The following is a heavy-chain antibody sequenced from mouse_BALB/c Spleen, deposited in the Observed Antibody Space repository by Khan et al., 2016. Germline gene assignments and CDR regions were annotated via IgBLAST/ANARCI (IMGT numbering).Heavy chain of an antibody. V-gene: IGHV9-3*02. D-gene: IGHD1-3*01. J-gene: IGHJ2*01. CDR2: ININTGEP. Sequence: QIQLVQSGPELKKPGETVNISCKSSGYIFRNYGMNWVKQAPGKGLKWMGWININTGEPTYAEEFKGRFVFSLESSASTAHLQINNLKNEDTATYFSARGGYNYPFDYWGQGTTLTVSS. CDR1: GYIFRNYG. CDR3: ARGGYNYPFDY.